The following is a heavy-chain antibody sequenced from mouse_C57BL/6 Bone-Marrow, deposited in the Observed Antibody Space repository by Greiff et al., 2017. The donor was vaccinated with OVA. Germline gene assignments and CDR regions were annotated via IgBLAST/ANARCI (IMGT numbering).Heavy chain of an antibody. CDR2: INSDGGST. J-gene: IGHJ4*01. V-gene: IGHV5-2*01. CDR3: ARRAMDY. CDR1: EYEFPSHD. Sequence: EVQLVESGGGLVQPGESLTLSCESNEYEFPSHDMSWVSQTPEKRLELVAAINSDGGSTNYPATMERRFIISRDKTKKTLYLQMSSQSSEDTALYYCARRAMDYWGQGTSVTVSS.